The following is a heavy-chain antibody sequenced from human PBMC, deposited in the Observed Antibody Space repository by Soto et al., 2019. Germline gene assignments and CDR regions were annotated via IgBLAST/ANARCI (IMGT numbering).Heavy chain of an antibody. V-gene: IGHV3-23*01. CDR1: GITFSTYA. CDR3: PALDGECRGGACDGSYDMAD. Sequence: EVQLLESGGGLVQPGGSLRLSCAASGITFSTYAMSWVRQAPGKGLEWVSAIGRNADSTYYADSVKGRFTISRDNSQNTQHLLLNGLRAEGTGGYDCPALDGECRGGACDGSYDMADWGRGTKVTVSS. J-gene: IGHJ6*02. CDR2: IGRNADST. D-gene: IGHD2-21*02.